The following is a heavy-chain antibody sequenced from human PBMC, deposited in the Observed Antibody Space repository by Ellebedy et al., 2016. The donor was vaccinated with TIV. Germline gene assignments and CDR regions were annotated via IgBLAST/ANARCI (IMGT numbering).Heavy chain of an antibody. CDR3: ASLPTGCCFSGSCQPH. D-gene: IGHD2-15*01. Sequence: MPSETLSLTCVVSGGNINTKNYYWGWIRQPPGKGLEWIGSIYYSGTTYYNPSLQSRVTISLDTSKNQFSLKLSSVTAADTAMFYCASLPTGCCFSGSCQPHWGQGTPVTVSS. V-gene: IGHV4-39*01. J-gene: IGHJ4*02. CDR1: GGNINTKNYY. CDR2: IYYSGTT.